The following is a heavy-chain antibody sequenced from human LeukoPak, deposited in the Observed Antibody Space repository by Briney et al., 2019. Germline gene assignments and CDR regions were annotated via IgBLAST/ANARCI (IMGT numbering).Heavy chain of an antibody. V-gene: IGHV1-46*01. CDR3: ARAVEREWELPRTFDY. D-gene: IGHD1-26*01. Sequence: ASVKVSCKASGYTFASYYMHGVRQAPGQGLEWMGIISPSGASTTYAQNFQGRVTMTTDTSTSTAYMELRSLRSDDTAVYYCARAVEREWELPRTFDYWGQGTLVTVSS. CDR2: ISPSGAST. J-gene: IGHJ4*02. CDR1: GYTFASYY.